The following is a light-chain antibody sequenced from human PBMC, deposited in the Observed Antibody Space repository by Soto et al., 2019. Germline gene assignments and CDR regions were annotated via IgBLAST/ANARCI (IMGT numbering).Light chain of an antibody. V-gene: IGLV3-21*02. CDR2: VDR. J-gene: IGLJ3*02. CDR3: QVWDSSSDHWV. Sequence: SYELTQPPSVSVAPGQTASITCGGNIIGSKRVHWYQQKPGQAPVLVVYVDRDRPSGIPERFSGSNSGNTATLTISRVEVGDEADYHCQVWDSSSDHWVFGGGTKLTVL. CDR1: IIGSKR.